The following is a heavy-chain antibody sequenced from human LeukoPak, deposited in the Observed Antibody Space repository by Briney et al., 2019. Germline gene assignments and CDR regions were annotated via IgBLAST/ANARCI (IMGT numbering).Heavy chain of an antibody. J-gene: IGHJ4*02. Sequence: GGSLRLSCAASGFTFFTYGMHWVRQAPGKGLEWVAVISNDASKKYYADSVKGRFTISRDNSKNTLSLQMNSLRAEDTAVYYCAREGKRDDYNFFDYWGQGTLVTVSS. D-gene: IGHD5-24*01. CDR1: GFTFFTYG. CDR2: ISNDASKK. CDR3: AREGKRDDYNFFDY. V-gene: IGHV3-30*03.